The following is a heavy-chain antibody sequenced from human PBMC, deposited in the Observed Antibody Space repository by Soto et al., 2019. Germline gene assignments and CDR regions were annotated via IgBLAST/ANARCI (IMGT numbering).Heavy chain of an antibody. J-gene: IGHJ6*02. CDR2: INPNSCGT. D-gene: IGHD6-19*01. CDR1: GCTFTDYY. V-gene: IGHV1-2*02. CDR3: GRLAVDSTSSRQSMDS. Sequence: ASVKVSCKASGCTFTDYYMYWVRQAPGQGLEGMGWINPNSCGTNYAQKFQGRGAMTRSTSITTAYMEVSSLRSDDTALYYLGRLAVDSTSSRQSMDSWGEAPSVTAS.